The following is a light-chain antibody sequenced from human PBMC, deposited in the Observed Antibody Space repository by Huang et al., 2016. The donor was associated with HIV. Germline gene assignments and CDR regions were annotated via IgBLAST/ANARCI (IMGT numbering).Light chain of an antibody. J-gene: IGKJ3*01. Sequence: EIVMTQSPATLSVSPGERATLTCRASQSVSRNLAWYQQNPGQAPRLRIYGASTRATGIPARFSGSGSGTEFTLTISSLQSEDFAVYYCQQYNNWPKVFTFGPGTKVDIK. CDR3: QQYNNWPKVFT. V-gene: IGKV3-15*01. CDR2: GAS. CDR1: QSVSRN.